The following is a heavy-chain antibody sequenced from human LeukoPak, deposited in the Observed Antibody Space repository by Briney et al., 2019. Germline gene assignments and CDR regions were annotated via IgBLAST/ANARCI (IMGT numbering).Heavy chain of an antibody. CDR1: GYSISSGYY. CDR3: ARSVATDFAAGYFDY. V-gene: IGHV4-38-2*02. CDR2: IYHSGST. Sequence: SETLSLTCTVSGYSISSGYYWGWIRQPPGKGLEWIGSIYHSGSTYYNPSLKSRVTISVDTSKNQFSLKLSSVTAADTAVYYCARSVATDFAAGYFDYWGQGTLVTVSS. J-gene: IGHJ4*02. D-gene: IGHD5-12*01.